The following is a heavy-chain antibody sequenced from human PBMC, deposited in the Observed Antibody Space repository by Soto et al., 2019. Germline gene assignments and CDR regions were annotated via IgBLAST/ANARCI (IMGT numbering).Heavy chain of an antibody. CDR3: AREGGSYHGSPYYYGMDV. CDR1: GFTFSSYE. V-gene: IGHV3-48*03. J-gene: IGHJ6*02. CDR2: ISSSGSTI. D-gene: IGHD1-26*01. Sequence: EVQLVESGGGLVQPGGSLRLSCAASGFTFSSYEMNWVRQAPGKGLEWVSYISSSGSTIYYADSVKGRFTISRDNAKNSLYLQMNSLRAEDTAVYYCAREGGSYHGSPYYYGMDVWGQGTTVTVSS.